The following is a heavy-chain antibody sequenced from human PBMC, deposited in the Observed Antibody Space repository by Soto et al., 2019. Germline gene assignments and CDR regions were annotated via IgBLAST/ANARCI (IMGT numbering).Heavy chain of an antibody. J-gene: IGHJ4*02. CDR3: ASSFYYGSGSYLDY. D-gene: IGHD3-10*01. CDR1: GGSISSYY. Sequence: SETLSLTCTVSGGSISSYYWSWIRQPPGKGLEWIGYIYYSGSTNYNPSLKSRVTISVDTSKNQFSLKLSSVTAADTAVYYCASSFYYGSGSYLDYWGQGTLVTV. CDR2: IYYSGST. V-gene: IGHV4-59*01.